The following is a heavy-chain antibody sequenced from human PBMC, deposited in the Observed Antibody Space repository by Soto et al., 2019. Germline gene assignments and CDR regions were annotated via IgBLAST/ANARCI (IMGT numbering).Heavy chain of an antibody. CDR3: AKDMSHSDVWSGELFPFDY. D-gene: IGHD3-10*01. CDR2: ISGSGEKT. CDR1: GFTFSSYA. J-gene: IGHJ4*02. V-gene: IGHV3-23*01. Sequence: LRLSCSASGFTFSSYAMHWVRQAPGKGLEWVSVISGSGEKTYYADSVKGRFTISRDTSKNTLYLQMNSLRADDTAVYYCAKDMSHSDVWSGELFPFDYWGQGTLVTVSS.